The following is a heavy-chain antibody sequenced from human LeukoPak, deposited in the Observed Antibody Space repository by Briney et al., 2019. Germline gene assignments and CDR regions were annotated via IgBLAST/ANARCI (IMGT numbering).Heavy chain of an antibody. V-gene: IGHV3-74*01. Sequence: GGSLRLSCAASGFTFSSYWMHWVRQAPGKGLVWVSRINSDGSSTSYADSVKGRFTISRDNSKNTLYLQMNSLRAEDTAVYYCARGSRKVGATVYWGQGTLVTVSS. CDR3: ARGSRKVGATVY. J-gene: IGHJ4*02. CDR1: GFTFSSYW. D-gene: IGHD1-26*01. CDR2: INSDGSST.